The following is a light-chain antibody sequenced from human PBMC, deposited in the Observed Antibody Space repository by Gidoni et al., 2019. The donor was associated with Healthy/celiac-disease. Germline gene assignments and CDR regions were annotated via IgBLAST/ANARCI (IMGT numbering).Light chain of an antibody. V-gene: IGKV4-1*01. Sequence: DIVMTQSPDSLAVSLGERATINCKSSQSVLYSSNNKNYLAWYQQKPGQPPKLLIYWASTREPGVPDRFSGSGSGTDFTLTISSLQAEDVAVYYCQQYYSTPYTFXQXTKLXIK. CDR3: QQYYSTPYT. CDR2: WAS. CDR1: QSVLYSSNNKNY. J-gene: IGKJ2*01.